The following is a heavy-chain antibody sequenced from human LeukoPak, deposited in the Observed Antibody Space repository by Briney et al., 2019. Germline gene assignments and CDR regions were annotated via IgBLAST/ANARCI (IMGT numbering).Heavy chain of an antibody. CDR2: ISSSNSNI. CDR1: GFTFSSYS. CDR3: ARGGAARPDI. J-gene: IGHJ3*02. D-gene: IGHD6-6*01. Sequence: GGSLRLSCAASGFTFSSYSMNWVRQAPGKGLEWVSYISSSNSNINYADSVKGRFTISRDNARNSLYLQMNSLRVEDTAVYYCARGGAARPDIWGQGTMVTVSS. V-gene: IGHV3-48*01.